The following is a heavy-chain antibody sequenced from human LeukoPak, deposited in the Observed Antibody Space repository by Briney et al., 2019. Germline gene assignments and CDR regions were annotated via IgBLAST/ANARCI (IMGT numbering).Heavy chain of an antibody. D-gene: IGHD6-13*01. CDR1: GGSISSYY. V-gene: IGHV4-59*01. J-gene: IGHJ4*02. CDR2: IYYSGST. CDR3: ASSSIAAAAAFDY. Sequence: SETLSLTCTVSGGSISSYYWSWIRQPPGEGLGWIGYIYYSGSTNYNPSLKSRVTISVDTSKNQFSLKLSSVTAADTAVYYCASSSIAAAAAFDYWGQGTLVTASS.